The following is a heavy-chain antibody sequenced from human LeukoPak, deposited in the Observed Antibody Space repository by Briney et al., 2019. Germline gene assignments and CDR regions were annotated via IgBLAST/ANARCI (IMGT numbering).Heavy chain of an antibody. CDR2: ISAYNGNT. CDR1: GYTFTSYG. J-gene: IGHJ5*02. CDR3: ARDPSSGWYENWFDP. Sequence: ASVKASCKASGYTFTSYGISWVRQAPGQGLEWMGWISAYNGNTNYAQKLQGRVTMTTDTSTSTAYMELRSLRSDDTAVYYCARDPSSGWYENWFDPWGQGTLVTVSS. V-gene: IGHV1-18*01. D-gene: IGHD6-19*01.